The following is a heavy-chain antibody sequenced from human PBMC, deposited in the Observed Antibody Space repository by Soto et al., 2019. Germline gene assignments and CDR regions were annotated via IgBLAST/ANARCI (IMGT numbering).Heavy chain of an antibody. J-gene: IGHJ6*02. CDR1: GFTFSSYA. CDR3: ARGGRHYDILTGYYKHYYGMDV. D-gene: IGHD3-9*01. Sequence: GALRLSCAASGFTFSSYAMHWVRQAPGKGLEYVSAISSNGGSTYYANSVKGRFTISRDNSKNTLYLQMGSLRAEDMAVYYCARGGRHYDILTGYYKHYYGMDVWGQGTTVTVS. V-gene: IGHV3-64*01. CDR2: ISSNGGST.